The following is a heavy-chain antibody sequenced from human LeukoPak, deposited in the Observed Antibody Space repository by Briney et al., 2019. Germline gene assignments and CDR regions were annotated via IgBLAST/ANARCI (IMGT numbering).Heavy chain of an antibody. Sequence: SSETLSLTCTVSGGSISSYYWSWIRQPPGKGLEWIGYIYYSGSTNYNPSLKSRVTISVDTSKNQFSLKLSSVTAADTAVYYCARGGPARLFDYWGQGTLVTVSS. J-gene: IGHJ4*02. CDR2: IYYSGST. V-gene: IGHV4-59*01. CDR1: GGSISSYY. D-gene: IGHD2-2*01. CDR3: ARGGPARLFDY.